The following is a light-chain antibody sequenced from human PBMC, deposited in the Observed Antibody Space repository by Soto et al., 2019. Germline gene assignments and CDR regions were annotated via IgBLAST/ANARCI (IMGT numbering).Light chain of an antibody. CDR3: QQSYSSPPT. V-gene: IGKV1-39*01. J-gene: IGKJ1*01. CDR1: QSIGKH. Sequence: DIQMTQSPSSLSASVGDTVTITCRASQSIGKHLNWYQEKPGKAPKSLIYSVSSLQSGVPSRFSGSGSGTDLTITISSLQPEDFETYYCQQSYSSPPTFGQGTKVDIK. CDR2: SVS.